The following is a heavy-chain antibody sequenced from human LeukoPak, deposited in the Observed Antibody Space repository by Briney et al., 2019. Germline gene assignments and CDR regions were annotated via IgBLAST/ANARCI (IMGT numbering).Heavy chain of an antibody. CDR3: AKGPLSHFDY. V-gene: IGHV3-23*01. D-gene: IGHD2/OR15-2a*01. CDR2: INGNGGST. J-gene: IGHJ4*02. Sequence: TSIPQPPREGLEWVSAINGNGGSTYYAVSVKGRFTISRDNSKNTLYLQMNSLRAEDTAVYYCAKGPLSHFDYWGQGTLVTVSS.